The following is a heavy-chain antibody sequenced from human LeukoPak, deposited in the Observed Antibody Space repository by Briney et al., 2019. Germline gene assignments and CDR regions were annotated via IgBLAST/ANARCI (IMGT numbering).Heavy chain of an antibody. J-gene: IGHJ4*02. CDR1: GYTFTGYY. CDR3: ASLVVPAARGDY. V-gene: IGHV1-2*02. D-gene: IGHD2-2*01. CDR2: INPNSGGT. Sequence: ASVKVSCKASGYTFTGYYIHWVRQAPGQGLEWMGWINPNSGGTNYAQKFQDRVTMTRDSSISTAYMELSSLRSEDTAVYYCASLVVPAARGDYWGQGTLVTVSS.